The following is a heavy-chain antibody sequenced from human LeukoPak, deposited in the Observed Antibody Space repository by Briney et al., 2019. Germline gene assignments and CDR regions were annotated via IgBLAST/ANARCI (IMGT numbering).Heavy chain of an antibody. J-gene: IGHJ6*02. CDR1: GFTLSDYW. CDR3: AKEGYDSSGYYYYGMDV. V-gene: IGHV3-7*01. CDR2: MDQDGSEE. Sequence: GGSLRLSCAASGFTLSDYWMSWVRQAPGKGLEWVANMDQDGSEENYVDSVKGRFTISRDDAKNSLYLQMSSLRAEDTAVYYCAKEGYDSSGYYYYGMDVWGQGTTVTVSS. D-gene: IGHD3-22*01.